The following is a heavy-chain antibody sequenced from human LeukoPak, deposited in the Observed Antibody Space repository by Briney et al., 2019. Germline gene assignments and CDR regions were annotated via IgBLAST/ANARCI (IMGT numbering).Heavy chain of an antibody. CDR1: GFSLSTSGVG. CDR3: AQHSSGYYGDWYFDL. Sequence: SGPTLVNPTQTLTLTCTFSGFSLSTSGVGVGWIRQPPGKALEWLALIYWNDDKRYSPSLKSRLTTTKDTSKNQVVLTMTNMDPVDTATYYCAQHSSGYYGDWYFDLWGRGTLVTVSS. D-gene: IGHD3-22*01. V-gene: IGHV2-5*01. CDR2: IYWNDDK. J-gene: IGHJ2*01.